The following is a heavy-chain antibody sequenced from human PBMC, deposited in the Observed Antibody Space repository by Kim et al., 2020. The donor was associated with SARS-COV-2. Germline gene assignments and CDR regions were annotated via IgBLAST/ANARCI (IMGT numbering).Heavy chain of an antibody. CDR2: IYYSGST. D-gene: IGHD2-21*01. V-gene: IGHV4-61*01. CDR1: GGSVSSGSYY. CDR3: ARATLILTYYYDI. J-gene: IGHJ4*02. Sequence: SETLSLTCTVSGGSVSSGSYYWSWIRQPPGKGLEWIGYIYYSGSTNYNPSLKSRVTISVDTSKNQFSLKLSSVTAADTAVYYCARATLILTYYYDIWGQGTLVTVSS.